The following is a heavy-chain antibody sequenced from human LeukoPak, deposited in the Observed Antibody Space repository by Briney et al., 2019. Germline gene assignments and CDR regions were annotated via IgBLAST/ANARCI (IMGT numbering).Heavy chain of an antibody. Sequence: QPGGSLRLSCAASGFTFDDYAMHWVRQAPGKGLEWVSGISWNSGSIGCADSVKGRFTISRDNAKNSLYLQMNSLRVEDTALYYCARGRVAYSNGYTCFDYWGQGTLVTVSS. D-gene: IGHD5-18*01. J-gene: IGHJ4*02. CDR3: ARGRVAYSNGYTCFDY. CDR2: ISWNSGSI. V-gene: IGHV3-9*01. CDR1: GFTFDDYA.